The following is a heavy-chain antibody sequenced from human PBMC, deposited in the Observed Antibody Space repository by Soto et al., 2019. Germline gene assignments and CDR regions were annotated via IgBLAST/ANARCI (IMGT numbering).Heavy chain of an antibody. CDR1: GGSISSSSYY. V-gene: IGHV4-61*05. D-gene: IGHD3-16*01. J-gene: IGHJ4*02. Sequence: SETLSLTCTVSGGSISSSSYYWGWIRQPPGKGLEWIGEIYHSGSTNYNPSLKSRVTISVDKSKNQFSLKLSSVTAADTAVYYCARATLGPFLAYWGQGTLVTVSS. CDR3: ARATLGPFLAY. CDR2: IYHSGST.